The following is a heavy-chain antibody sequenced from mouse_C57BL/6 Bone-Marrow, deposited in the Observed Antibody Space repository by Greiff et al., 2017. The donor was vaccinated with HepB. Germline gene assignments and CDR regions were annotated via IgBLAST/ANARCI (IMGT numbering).Heavy chain of an antibody. CDR1: GYTFTSYW. CDR2: INPSSGYT. J-gene: IGHJ1*03. CDR3: ARSLYGSSYGWYFDV. Sequence: QVQLQQSGAELAKPGASVKLSCKASGYTFTSYWMHWVKQRPGQGLEWIGYINPSSGYTKYNQKFKDKATLTADKSSRTAYMQLSSLTYEDSAVYYCARSLYGSSYGWYFDVWGTGTTVTVSS. D-gene: IGHD1-1*01. V-gene: IGHV1-7*01.